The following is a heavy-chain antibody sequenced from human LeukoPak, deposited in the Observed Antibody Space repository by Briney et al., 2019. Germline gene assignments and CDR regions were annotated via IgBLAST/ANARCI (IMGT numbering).Heavy chain of an antibody. CDR1: GYTFTSYY. D-gene: IGHD3-9*01. V-gene: IGHV1-46*01. J-gene: IGHJ4*02. CDR3: ARAYDMIDY. CDR2: INPSGGST. Sequence: ASVKVSCKASGYTFTSYYMHWVRQAPGQGLEWMGIINPSGGSTNYAQKFQGRIAMTRDTSTSTVYMVLSSLRSEDTAVYYCARAYDMIDYWGQGTLVTVSS.